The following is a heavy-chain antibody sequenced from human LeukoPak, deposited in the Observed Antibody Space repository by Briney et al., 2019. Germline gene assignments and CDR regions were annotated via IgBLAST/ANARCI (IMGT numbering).Heavy chain of an antibody. J-gene: IGHJ4*02. D-gene: IGHD3-10*01. CDR3: ASHTYYYSSGSFGH. V-gene: IGHV1-8*01. Sequence: ASVTVSCKASGYTFTSYDINWVGQAAGQGAEGMGWMNPSSGNTGYAQRFHGRVTMTRDTSISTAYLELSSLRSEDTAVYYCASHTYYYSSGSFGHWGQGTLVTVSS. CDR2: MNPSSGNT. CDR1: GYTFTSYD.